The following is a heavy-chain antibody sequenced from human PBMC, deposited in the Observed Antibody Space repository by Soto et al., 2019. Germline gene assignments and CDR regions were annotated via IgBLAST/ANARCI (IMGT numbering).Heavy chain of an antibody. CDR1: GIPLNRFA. CDR3: AKISAYGAGL. V-gene: IGHV3-23*01. CDR2: ISVDGTST. J-gene: IGHJ4*03. Sequence: GGSLRLSCAASGIPLNRFAMNWGVRAPGKGGEWCSGISVDGTSTSYAASVEGRFTMSRNNSKNTLYLKMTDLRAVDTAGYSVAKISAYGAGLWGQGAPVTVSS. D-gene: IGHD4-17*01.